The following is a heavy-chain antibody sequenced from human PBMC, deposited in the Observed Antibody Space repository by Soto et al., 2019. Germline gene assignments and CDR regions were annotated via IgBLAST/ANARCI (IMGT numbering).Heavy chain of an antibody. Sequence: QVPLVQSGAEVKKPGASVKVSCKASGYTFTSYAMHWVRQAPGQRLEWMGWINAGNGNTKYSQKFQGRGTITRDTSASTAYMELSSLRSEDTAVYYCARDLKMVYAGLGYWGQGTLVTVSS. CDR3: ARDLKMVYAGLGY. D-gene: IGHD2-8*01. CDR1: GYTFTSYA. CDR2: INAGNGNT. J-gene: IGHJ4*02. V-gene: IGHV1-3*01.